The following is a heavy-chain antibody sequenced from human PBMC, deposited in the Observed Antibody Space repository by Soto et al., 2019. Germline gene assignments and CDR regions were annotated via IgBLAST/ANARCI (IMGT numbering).Heavy chain of an antibody. D-gene: IGHD3-22*01. Sequence: PGGSLRLSCAASGFTFSSYGMHWVRQAPGKGLEWVAVIWYDGSNKYYADSVKGRFTISRDNSKNTLYLQMNSLRAEDTAVYYCARDGRRYYYDSSGYYPSDAFDIWGQGTMVTVSS. CDR3: ARDGRRYYYDSSGYYPSDAFDI. V-gene: IGHV3-33*01. CDR2: IWYDGSNK. CDR1: GFTFSSYG. J-gene: IGHJ3*02.